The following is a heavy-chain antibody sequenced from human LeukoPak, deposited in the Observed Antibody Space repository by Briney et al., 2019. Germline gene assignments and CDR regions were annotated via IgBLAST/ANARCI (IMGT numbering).Heavy chain of an antibody. J-gene: IGHJ6*03. CDR2: IKQDESEK. Sequence: GGSLRLSCEASGFTFSSYWMSWVRQAPGKGLEWVANIKQDESEKYYVDSVKGRFTISRDNAKNSLYLQMNSLRAEDTAVYYCARKGIGSSRYQNMDVWGKGTTVTVSS. D-gene: IGHD6-25*01. V-gene: IGHV3-7*03. CDR1: GFTFSSYW. CDR3: ARKGIGSSRYQNMDV.